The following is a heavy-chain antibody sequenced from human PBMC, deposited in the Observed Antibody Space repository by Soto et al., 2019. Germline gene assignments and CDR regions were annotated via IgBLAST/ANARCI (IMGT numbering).Heavy chain of an antibody. CDR3: ARRARPDFYSMDV. D-gene: IGHD6-6*01. V-gene: IGHV3-64*01. CDR1: GFTLSGYA. Sequence: EVQLVESGGGLAQPGGSLRLSCAASGFTLSGYAMDWVRQAPGKGLEYVSGISTNGVDTYYANSVQGRFTISRDNSKNTVYLQMGSLRPEDMAVYYCARRARPDFYSMDVWGKGTTVTVSS. J-gene: IGHJ6*03. CDR2: ISTNGVDT.